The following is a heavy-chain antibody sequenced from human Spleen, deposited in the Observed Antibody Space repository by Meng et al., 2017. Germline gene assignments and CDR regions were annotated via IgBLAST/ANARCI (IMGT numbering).Heavy chain of an antibody. D-gene: IGHD3-10*01. J-gene: IGHJ4*02. CDR1: GFTFSSYA. Sequence: GGSLRLSCAASGFTFSSYAISWVRQAPGKGLEWVSAITGSGSRTYYADSVKGRFTVSRDNSRTTLYLQMNSLRAEDAAIYYCVSESLVRGVSPTYWGQGTLVTVSS. V-gene: IGHV3-23*01. CDR3: VSESLVRGVSPTY. CDR2: ITGSGSRT.